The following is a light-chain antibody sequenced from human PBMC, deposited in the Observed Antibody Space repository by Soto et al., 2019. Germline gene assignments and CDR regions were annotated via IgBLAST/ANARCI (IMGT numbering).Light chain of an antibody. V-gene: IGLV2-14*03. CDR3: SSYTTSNTRQIV. CDR2: DVT. CDR1: SNDVGGYNY. J-gene: IGLJ1*01. Sequence: QSALTQPASVSGSPGQSITISCTGTSNDVGGYNYVSWYQHHPGKAPKFFIYDVTNRPSGVSNLFSGSKSGNTASLTISGLQPEDEADYYCSSYTTSNTRQIVFGTGTKVTVL.